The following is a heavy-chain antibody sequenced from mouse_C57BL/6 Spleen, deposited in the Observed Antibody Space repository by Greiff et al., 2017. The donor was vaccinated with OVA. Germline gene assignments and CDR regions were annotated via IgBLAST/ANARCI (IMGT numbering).Heavy chain of an antibody. D-gene: IGHD1-1*01. CDR3: ARRGGSSLYYAMDY. Sequence: QVQLQQPGAELVKPGASVKLSCKASGYTFTSYWMQWVKQRPGQGLEWIGEIDPSDSYTNYNQKFKGKATLTVDTSSSTAYMQLSSLTSEDSAVYYCARRGGSSLYYAMDYWGQGTSVTVSS. CDR1: GYTFTSYW. J-gene: IGHJ4*01. V-gene: IGHV1-50*01. CDR2: IDPSDSYT.